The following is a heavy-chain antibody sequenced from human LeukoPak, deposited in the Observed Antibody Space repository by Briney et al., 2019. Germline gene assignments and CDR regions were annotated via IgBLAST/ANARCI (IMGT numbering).Heavy chain of an antibody. CDR2: IYYSGST. D-gene: IGHD3-3*01. J-gene: IGHJ4*02. CDR3: ARGRGGVVIYYFDY. V-gene: IGHV4-30-4*08. CDR1: GGSISSGDYY. Sequence: SQTLSLTCTVSGGSISSGDYYWGWVRQPPGKGLEWVGYIYYSGSTYNNPSRKSRVTISVDKSKNQFSLKLSSVTAADTAVYYCARGRGGVVIYYFDYWGQGTLVTVSS.